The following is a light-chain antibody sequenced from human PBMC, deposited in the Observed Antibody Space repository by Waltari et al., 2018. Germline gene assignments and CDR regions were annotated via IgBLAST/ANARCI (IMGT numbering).Light chain of an antibody. J-gene: IGKJ3*01. CDR1: RSIVYF. CDR3: QQGYSSPVT. V-gene: IGKV1-39*01. CDR2: ASS. Sequence: DIQMTQSPSSLSASVGDRVTITCRASRSIVYFLSWYQQKPGEAPSLLIYASSTLEDGVPSRFSGSGSGTDFSLIIDSLQPEDSATYYCQQGYSSPVTFGPGTRLDIK.